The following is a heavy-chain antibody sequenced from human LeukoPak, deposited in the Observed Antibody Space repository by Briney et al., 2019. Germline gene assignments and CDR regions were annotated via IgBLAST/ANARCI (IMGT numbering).Heavy chain of an antibody. CDR3: ARGRYYYDSLMWYFDY. V-gene: IGHV1-69*02. D-gene: IGHD3-22*01. J-gene: IGHJ4*02. CDR1: GGTFSSYT. Sequence: SVKVSCKASGGTFSSYTISWVRQAPGQGLEWMGRIIPILGIANYAQKFQGRVTITADKSTSTAYMELSSLRSEDTAVCYCARGRYYYDSLMWYFDYWGQGTLVTVSS. CDR2: IIPILGIA.